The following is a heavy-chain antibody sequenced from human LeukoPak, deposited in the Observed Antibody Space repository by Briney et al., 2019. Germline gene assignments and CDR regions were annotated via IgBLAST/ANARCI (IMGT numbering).Heavy chain of an antibody. J-gene: IGHJ4*02. Sequence: SLRVSCTASGGTSSNYPFNWVRQAPGQGFEWMGSIIPSFGAPAYAQKFEDRITLTADKSTGTVYMELSSLRADDTAFYYCARGSKYYYASGSSSADYWGEGSLVSVSS. D-gene: IGHD3-10*01. CDR3: ARGSKYYYASGSSSADY. CDR2: IIPSFGAP. V-gene: IGHV1-69*06. CDR1: GGTSSNYP.